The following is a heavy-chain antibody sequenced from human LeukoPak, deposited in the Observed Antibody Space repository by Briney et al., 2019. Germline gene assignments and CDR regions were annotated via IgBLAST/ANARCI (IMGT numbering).Heavy chain of an antibody. J-gene: IGHJ3*02. D-gene: IGHD3-3*01. CDR3: ARDEGDSRVLRFLEWLPYDAFDI. V-gene: IGHV1-46*01. Sequence: ASVKVSCKASGYTFTSYYMHWVRQAPGQGLEWMGIINPSGGSTSYAQKFQGRVTMTTDTSTSTAYMELRSLRSDDTAVYYCARDEGDSRVLRFLEWLPYDAFDIWGQGTMVTVSS. CDR1: GYTFTSYY. CDR2: INPSGGST.